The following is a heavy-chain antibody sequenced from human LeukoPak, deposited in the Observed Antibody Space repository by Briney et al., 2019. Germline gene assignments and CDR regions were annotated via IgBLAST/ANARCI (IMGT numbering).Heavy chain of an antibody. D-gene: IGHD2-15*01. CDR2: INSDGSST. CDR3: ARDTRSGHFDY. Sequence: GGSLRLSCAASGFTFSSYWMHWVRQAPGKGLVWVSRINSDGSSTSYADSVKGRFTISRDNSKNTLYLQMNSLRAEDTAVYYCARDTRSGHFDYWGQGTLVTVSS. V-gene: IGHV3-74*01. CDR1: GFTFSSYW. J-gene: IGHJ4*02.